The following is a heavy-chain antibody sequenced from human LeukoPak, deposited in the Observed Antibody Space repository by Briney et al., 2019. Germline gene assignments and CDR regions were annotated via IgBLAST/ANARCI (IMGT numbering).Heavy chain of an antibody. V-gene: IGHV4-4*02. CDR1: GGFISSSNW. J-gene: IGHJ3*02. CDR2: IYHSGST. Sequence: SETLSLTCAVSGGFISSSNWWSWVRQPPGKGLEWIVEIYHSGSTNYNPSLKSRVTISVDKSKNQFSLKLSSVTAADTAVYYCARDLGYCSSTSCYGDAFDIWGQGTMVTVSS. D-gene: IGHD2-2*01. CDR3: ARDLGYCSSTSCYGDAFDI.